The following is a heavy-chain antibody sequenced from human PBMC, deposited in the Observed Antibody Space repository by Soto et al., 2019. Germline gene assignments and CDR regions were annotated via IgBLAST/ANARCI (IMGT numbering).Heavy chain of an antibody. D-gene: IGHD6-13*01. Sequence: EVQLLESGGGLVQPGGSLRLSCAASGFTFSSYAMSWVRQAPGKGLEWVSAISGSGGSTYYADSVKGRFTISRDNSKNTLYLQMNSLRAEDTAVYYCAKEGPSSSWYYGWFDPWGQGTLVTVSS. V-gene: IGHV3-23*01. CDR3: AKEGPSSSWYYGWFDP. CDR1: GFTFSSYA. CDR2: ISGSGGST. J-gene: IGHJ5*02.